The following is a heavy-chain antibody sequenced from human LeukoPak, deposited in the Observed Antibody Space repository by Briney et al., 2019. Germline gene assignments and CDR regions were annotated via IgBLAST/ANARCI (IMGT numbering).Heavy chain of an antibody. Sequence: SETLSLTCAVYGGSFSGYYWSWIRQPPGKGLEWIGEINHSGSTNYNPSLKSRVTISVDTSKNQFSLKLSSVTAADTAVYYCARVRGTTATTRYFDLWGRGTLVTVSS. CDR2: INHSGST. J-gene: IGHJ2*01. CDR3: ARVRGTTATTRYFDL. CDR1: GGSFSGYY. D-gene: IGHD4-17*01. V-gene: IGHV4-34*01.